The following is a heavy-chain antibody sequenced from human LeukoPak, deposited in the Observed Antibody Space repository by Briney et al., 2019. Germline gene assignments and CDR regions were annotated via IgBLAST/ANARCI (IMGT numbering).Heavy chain of an antibody. J-gene: IGHJ4*02. Sequence: GSLRLSCAASGFTFSSYWMSWVRQAPGKGLEWIGEINHSGSTNYNPSLKSRVTISVDTSKNQFSLKLSSVTAADTAVYYCARRDRKHDYWGQGTLVTVSS. CDR3: ARRDRKHDY. D-gene: IGHD5-24*01. CDR1: GFTFSSYW. CDR2: INHSGST. V-gene: IGHV4-34*01.